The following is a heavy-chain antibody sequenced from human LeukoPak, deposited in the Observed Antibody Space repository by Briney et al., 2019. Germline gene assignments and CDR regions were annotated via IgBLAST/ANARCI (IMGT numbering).Heavy chain of an antibody. J-gene: IGHJ5*02. CDR1: GGSISSYY. V-gene: IGHV4-59*01. CDR3: ARDINSGWFDP. CDR2: IYYSGST. D-gene: IGHD3-10*01. Sequence: PSETLSLTCTVSGGSISSYYWSRIRQPPGKGLEWIGYIYYSGSTNYNPSLKSRVTISVDTSKNQFSLKLSSVTAADTAVYYCARDINSGWFDPWGQGTLVTVSS.